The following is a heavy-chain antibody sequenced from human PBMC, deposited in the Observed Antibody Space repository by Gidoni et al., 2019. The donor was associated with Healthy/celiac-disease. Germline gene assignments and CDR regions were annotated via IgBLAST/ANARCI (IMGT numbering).Heavy chain of an antibody. CDR2: ISGSGGST. Sequence: EVQLVESGGGLVQPGGSLRLACAASGFTFSSYAMSWVRQAPGKGLEWVSAISGSGGSTYYADSVKGRFTISRDNSKNTLYLQMNSLRAEDTAVYYCAPPPPFITMVRGVKKIYGMDVWGQGTTVTVSS. J-gene: IGHJ6*02. CDR3: APPPPFITMVRGVKKIYGMDV. CDR1: GFTFSSYA. D-gene: IGHD3-10*01. V-gene: IGHV3-23*04.